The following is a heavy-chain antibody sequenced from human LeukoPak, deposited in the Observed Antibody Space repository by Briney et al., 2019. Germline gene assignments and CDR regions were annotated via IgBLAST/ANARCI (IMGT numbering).Heavy chain of an antibody. CDR3: ARGEGAAFDI. V-gene: IGHV1-2*02. J-gene: IGHJ3*02. CDR1: GYTFTGYY. Sequence: ASVKVSCKASGYTFTGYYMHWVRQAPGQGLEWMGWINPNSGGTNYAQKFQGRVTNTRNTSISTAYMELSSLRSEDTAVYYCARGEGAAFDIWGQGTMVTVSS. CDR2: INPNSGGT. D-gene: IGHD3-16*01.